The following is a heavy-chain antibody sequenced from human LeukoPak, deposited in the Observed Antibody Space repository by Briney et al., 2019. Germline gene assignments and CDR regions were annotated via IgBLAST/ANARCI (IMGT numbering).Heavy chain of an antibody. D-gene: IGHD3-22*01. Sequence: PGGSLRLSCAASGFTFSSYSMNWVRQAPGKGLEWVSSISSSSSYIYYADSVKGRFTISRDNAKNSLYLQMNSLRAEDTAVYYCARDSIQSSGLDYWGQGTLVTVSS. V-gene: IGHV3-21*01. CDR3: ARDSIQSSGLDY. J-gene: IGHJ4*02. CDR2: ISSSSSYI. CDR1: GFTFSSYS.